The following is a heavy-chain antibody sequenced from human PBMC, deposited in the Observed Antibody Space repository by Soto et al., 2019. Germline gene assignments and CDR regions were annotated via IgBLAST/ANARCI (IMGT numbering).Heavy chain of an antibody. J-gene: IGHJ6*02. CDR1: GYTFTGYY. CDR3: ARVNYYGSGNDYFYGMDV. CDR2: IHPDSGDT. D-gene: IGHD3-10*01. V-gene: IGHV1-2*04. Sequence: QVQLVQSGAEVKKPVASVKVSCKASGYTFTGYYIHWMRQAPGQGLEWMGWIHPDSGDTSYAQKFQGWVTMTRDTSISTAYLELSRLKSDNTAVYYCARVNYYGSGNDYFYGMDVWGHGTTVTVSS.